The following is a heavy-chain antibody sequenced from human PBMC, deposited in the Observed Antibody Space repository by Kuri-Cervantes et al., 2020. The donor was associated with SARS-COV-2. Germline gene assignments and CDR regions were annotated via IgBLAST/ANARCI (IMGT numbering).Heavy chain of an antibody. Sequence: GGSLRLSCAASGFTFSNAWMSWVRQAPGKGLEWVSSISSSTYVYYADSVRGRFTISRDNAKNSVYLQMNSLRAEDTAVYYCARVDVVVPAAVPQFDYWGQGTLVTVSS. V-gene: IGHV3-69-1*01. D-gene: IGHD2-2*01. CDR3: ARVDVVVPAAVPQFDY. CDR1: GFTFSNAW. J-gene: IGHJ4*02. CDR2: ISSSTYV.